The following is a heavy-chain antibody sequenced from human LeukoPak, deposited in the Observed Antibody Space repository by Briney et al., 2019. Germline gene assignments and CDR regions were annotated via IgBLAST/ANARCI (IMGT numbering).Heavy chain of an antibody. D-gene: IGHD3-3*01. CDR1: GFTFSSYS. V-gene: IGHV3-23*01. Sequence: LPGGSLRLSCAASGFTFSSYSMNWVRQAPGKGLEWVSGISGSGGSTYYADSVKGRFTISRDNSKNTLYLQVNSLRAEDTAVYYCAKRLYETYYDFWSVISTGGQGTLVTVSS. J-gene: IGHJ4*02. CDR2: ISGSGGST. CDR3: AKRLYETYYDFWSVIST.